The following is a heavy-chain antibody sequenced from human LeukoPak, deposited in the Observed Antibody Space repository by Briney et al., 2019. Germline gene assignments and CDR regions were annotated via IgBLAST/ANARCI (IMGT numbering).Heavy chain of an antibody. CDR3: ARHEDRNWYFDH. D-gene: IGHD1-1*01. J-gene: IGHJ4*02. Sequence: SETLSLTCAVYGGSFSGYYWSWIRQPPGEGLEWIGEINHSGSTKYNPSLKSRVTISVDTSANQFSLKLSSVTAPDTAVYYCARHEDRNWYFDHWGQGTLVTVSS. V-gene: IGHV4-34*01. CDR1: GGSFSGYY. CDR2: INHSGST.